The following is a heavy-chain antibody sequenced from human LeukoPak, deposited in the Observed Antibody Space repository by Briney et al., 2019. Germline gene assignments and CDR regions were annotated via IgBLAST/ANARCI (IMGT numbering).Heavy chain of an antibody. V-gene: IGHV4-59*08. CDR1: GSSISNYY. CDR2: VHYSGTT. D-gene: IGHD1-1*01. CDR3: ARHDNYKLPRGYYYRMDV. J-gene: IGHJ6*02. Sequence: SETLSLTCTVSGSSISNYYWSWIRQPPGKGLEWIAYVHYSGTTNYNPSLKSRVTVSVDTSKNQFSLKLSSVIAADTAVYYCARHDNYKLPRGYYYRMDVWGQGTTVTVSS.